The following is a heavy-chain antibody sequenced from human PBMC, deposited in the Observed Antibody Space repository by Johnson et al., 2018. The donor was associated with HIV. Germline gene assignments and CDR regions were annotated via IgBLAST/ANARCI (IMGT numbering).Heavy chain of an antibody. V-gene: IGHV3-64*01. J-gene: IGHJ3*02. Sequence: MQLVESGGGLVQPGGSLRLSCAASGFTFSTYAMHWVRQAPGKGLEYVSGISGNGGTTYYANSVKGRFTISRDNSRNTLYLQMNSLRAEDTAVYYCATSRVLLYQPLRPHAFDIWGQGTMVTVSS. D-gene: IGHD2-2*01. CDR3: ATSRVLLYQPLRPHAFDI. CDR2: ISGNGGTT. CDR1: GFTFSTYA.